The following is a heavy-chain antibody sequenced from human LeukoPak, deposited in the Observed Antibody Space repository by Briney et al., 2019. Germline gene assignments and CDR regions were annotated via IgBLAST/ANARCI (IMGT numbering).Heavy chain of an antibody. CDR2: IKQDATEI. Sequence: GGSLRLSCTTSGFSFRNTWMSWVRQAPGKGLEWVANIKQDATEIYYADSMKGRFTISRDNSKDTLYLQMNSLRAEDTAVYYCARDLGLSVGVAPFASWGRGTLVTVSS. CDR1: GFSFRNTW. D-gene: IGHD1-26*01. CDR3: ARDLGLSVGVAPFAS. V-gene: IGHV3-7*03. J-gene: IGHJ4*02.